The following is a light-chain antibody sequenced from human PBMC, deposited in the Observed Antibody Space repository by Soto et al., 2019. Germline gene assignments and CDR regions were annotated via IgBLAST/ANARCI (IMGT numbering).Light chain of an antibody. J-gene: IGKJ4*01. V-gene: IGKV3-11*02. CDR2: DTS. Sequence: EIVLTQSLVTLSLSPGDTATLSCRASESVVRYLAWYQQKPGQAPRLLMYDTSKRATGIPARFSGSGYGRDFTLTISSLEPEDFAVYYCQQRSNWPLTFGGGTKVEIK. CDR3: QQRSNWPLT. CDR1: ESVVRY.